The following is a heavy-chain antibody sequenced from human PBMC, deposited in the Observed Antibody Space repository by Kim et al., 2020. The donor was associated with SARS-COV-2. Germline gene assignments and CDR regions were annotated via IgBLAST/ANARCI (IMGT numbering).Heavy chain of an antibody. Sequence: SETLSLTCAVSGGSISSSNWWSWVRQPPGKGLEWIGEIYHSGSTNYNPSLKSRVTISVDKSKNQFSLKLSSVTAADTAVYYCARSRGYSSSKGFDYWGQGTLVTVSS. V-gene: IGHV4-4*02. CDR1: GGSISSSNW. CDR3: ARSRGYSSSKGFDY. CDR2: IYHSGST. D-gene: IGHD6-6*01. J-gene: IGHJ4*02.